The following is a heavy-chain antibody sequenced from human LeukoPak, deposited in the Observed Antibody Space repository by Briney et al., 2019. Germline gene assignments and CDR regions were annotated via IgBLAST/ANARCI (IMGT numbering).Heavy chain of an antibody. Sequence: GGSLRLSCAASGFTFSSYAMSWLRQAPGKGLEWVSAISGSGGSTYYADSVKGRFTISRDNSKNTLYLQMNSLRAEDTAVYYCAKDLGIAVADHNFDYWGQGTLVTVSS. J-gene: IGHJ4*02. CDR3: AKDLGIAVADHNFDY. CDR1: GFTFSSYA. D-gene: IGHD6-19*01. CDR2: ISGSGGST. V-gene: IGHV3-23*01.